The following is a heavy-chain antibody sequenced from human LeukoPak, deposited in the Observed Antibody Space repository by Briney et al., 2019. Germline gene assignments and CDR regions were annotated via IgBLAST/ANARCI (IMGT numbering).Heavy chain of an antibody. CDR3: ARGPHYYDTGGHFYPCRFDP. V-gene: IGHV4-34*01. CDR2: INRSGST. CDR1: GGSFSGYY. J-gene: IGHJ5*02. D-gene: IGHD3-22*01. Sequence: SETLSLTCAVFGGSFSGYYWSWIRQPPGKGLEWIGEINRSGSTIYNPSLKSRVIISVDTSKNQFSLKLSSVTAADTAVYYCARGPHYYDTGGHFYPCRFDPWGQGTLVTVSS.